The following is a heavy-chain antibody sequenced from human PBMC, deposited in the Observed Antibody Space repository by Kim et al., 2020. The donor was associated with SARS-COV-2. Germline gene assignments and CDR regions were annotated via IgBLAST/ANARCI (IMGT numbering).Heavy chain of an antibody. CDR2: VYYSGST. D-gene: IGHD1-1*01. CDR1: GGSLISDDYY. J-gene: IGHJ5*02. V-gene: IGHV4-61*08. CDR3: ARVGYNFDKGWFDP. Sequence: SETLSLTCTVSGGSLISDDYYWVWIRQPPGKGLEWIGYVYYSGSTSYNSSLKSRVTISVDTSKNLFSLKLRSVTAADTAVYYCARVGYNFDKGWFDPWGQGTLLTVSS.